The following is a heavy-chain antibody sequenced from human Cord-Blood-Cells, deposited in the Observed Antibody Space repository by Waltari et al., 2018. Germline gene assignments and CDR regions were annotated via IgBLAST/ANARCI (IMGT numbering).Heavy chain of an antibody. Sequence: QVQLQQWGAGLLKPSETLSLTCAVYGGSFSGYYWSWIRQPRGKGLEWIGEINHSGSNNYNPSLKSRVTISVDTSKNQFSLKLSSVTAADTAVYYCARGAYDSSGYYPEFDYWGQGTLVTVSS. CDR3: ARGAYDSSGYYPEFDY. D-gene: IGHD3-22*01. J-gene: IGHJ4*02. V-gene: IGHV4-34*01. CDR1: GGSFSGYY. CDR2: INHSGSN.